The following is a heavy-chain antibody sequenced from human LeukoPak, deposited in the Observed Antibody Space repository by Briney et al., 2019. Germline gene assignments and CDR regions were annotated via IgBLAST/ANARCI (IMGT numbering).Heavy chain of an antibody. J-gene: IGHJ4*02. CDR2: IYYSGTT. D-gene: IGHD3-10*01. CDR3: AKHYMGSSYNHGLDC. CDR1: GDSISSRSYY. V-gene: IGHV4-39*01. Sequence: SETLSLTCTVSGDSISSRSYYWGWIRQPPGKGLEWIGSIYYSGTTYYNPSLKSRVTISVDTSKNQFSLKLSSVTAADTALYYCAKHYMGSSYNHGLDCWGQGTLVTVSS.